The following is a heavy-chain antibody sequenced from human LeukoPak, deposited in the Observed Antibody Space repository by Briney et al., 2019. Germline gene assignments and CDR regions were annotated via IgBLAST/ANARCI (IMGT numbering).Heavy chain of an antibody. CDR2: ISASSSTI. D-gene: IGHD3-22*01. V-gene: IGHV3-48*01. CDR3: ARAMRYYYDSSGYLDY. Sequence: GGSLRLSCAASGFSFSTYRMDWVRQAPGKGLEWVSYISASSSTIHYADSVKGRFTISRDNSKNTLYLQMNSLRAEDTAVYYCARAMRYYYDSSGYLDYWGQGTLVTVSS. CDR1: GFSFSTYR. J-gene: IGHJ4*02.